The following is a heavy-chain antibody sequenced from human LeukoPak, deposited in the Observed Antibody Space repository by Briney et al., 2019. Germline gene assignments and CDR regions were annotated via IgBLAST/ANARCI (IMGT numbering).Heavy chain of an antibody. Sequence: PSETLSLTCAVYGVSFSSYYWSWIRQSPGKGLEWIAEINHRGDTNYNPSVKSRVTISVDTSKNQFSLKVTSLTVADTDVYYCARGPTISETGYFDYWGQGTLVTVSS. V-gene: IGHV4-34*01. CDR1: GVSFSSYY. CDR2: INHRGDT. D-gene: IGHD1-1*01. CDR3: ARGPTISETGYFDY. J-gene: IGHJ4*03.